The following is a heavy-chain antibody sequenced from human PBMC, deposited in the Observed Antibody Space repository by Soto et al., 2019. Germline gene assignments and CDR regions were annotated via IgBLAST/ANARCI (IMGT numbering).Heavy chain of an antibody. D-gene: IGHD1-26*01. CDR2: IGTSGSYI. CDR1: GFNFSRYS. J-gene: IGHJ4*02. CDR3: ARGSAFIGLDY. Sequence: GGSLRLSCAVSGFNFSRYSMNWVRQAPGKGLEWVSSIGTSGSYIYDTDSVKGRFTISRDNTKDSLYLQMNNLRAEDTAIYYCARGSAFIGLDYWGQGTPVTVSS. V-gene: IGHV3-21*01.